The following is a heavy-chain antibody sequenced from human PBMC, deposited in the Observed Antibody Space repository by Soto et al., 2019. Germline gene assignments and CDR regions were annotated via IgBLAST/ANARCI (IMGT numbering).Heavy chain of an antibody. D-gene: IGHD6-19*01. CDR1: GYSLTSYW. Sequence: VESLKISCNGSGYSLTSYWISWVRQMPWKGLEGMGRIDPSDSYTNYSPSFQGHVTISADKSISTAYLQWSSLKASDTAMYYCARARIAVAGGTTSYYYGMDVWGQGTTVTVSS. V-gene: IGHV5-10-1*01. CDR2: IDPSDSYT. CDR3: ARARIAVAGGTTSYYYGMDV. J-gene: IGHJ6*02.